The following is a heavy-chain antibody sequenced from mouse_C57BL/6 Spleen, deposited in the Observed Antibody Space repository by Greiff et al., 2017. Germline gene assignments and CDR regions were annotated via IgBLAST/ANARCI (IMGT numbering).Heavy chain of an antibody. CDR3: ARDYYGSSWYFDY. V-gene: IGHV5-4*01. Sequence: DVMLVESGGGLVKPGGSLKLSCAASGFTFSSYAMSWVRQTPEKRLEWVATISDGGSYTYYPDNVKGRFTISRDNAKNNLYLQMSHLKSEDTAMYYCARDYYGSSWYFDYWGQGTTLTVSS. J-gene: IGHJ2*01. D-gene: IGHD1-1*01. CDR1: GFTFSSYA. CDR2: ISDGGSYT.